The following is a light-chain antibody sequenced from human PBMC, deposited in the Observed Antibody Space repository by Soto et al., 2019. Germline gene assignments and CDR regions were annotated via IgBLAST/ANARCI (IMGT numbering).Light chain of an antibody. CDR1: QSVSSY. J-gene: IGKJ5*01. CDR3: QQRNVWPPVT. CDR2: DAS. V-gene: IGKV3-11*01. Sequence: EIVLTQSPATLSLSPGERATLSCRSSQSVSSYLAWYQQKPGQAPMLLIYDASNRATGIPARFSGSGSGTDFTPTISSLEPEDFAVYYCQQRNVWPPVTLGQGTRLEIK.